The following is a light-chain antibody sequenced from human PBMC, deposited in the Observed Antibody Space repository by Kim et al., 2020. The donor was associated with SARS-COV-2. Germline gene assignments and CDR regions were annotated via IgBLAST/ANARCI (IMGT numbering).Light chain of an antibody. J-gene: IGKJ2*01. CDR3: QQFANLPYT. CDR1: QDITNY. V-gene: IGKV1-33*01. Sequence: DIQMTQSPSSLSASVGDRVTISCQASQDITNYLNWYQQKPGKAPKVFIYEASTLKKGGPSRFSGSGSGTDFNLTISSLQPEDIATYYCQQFANLPYTFGQGTKLEIK. CDR2: EAS.